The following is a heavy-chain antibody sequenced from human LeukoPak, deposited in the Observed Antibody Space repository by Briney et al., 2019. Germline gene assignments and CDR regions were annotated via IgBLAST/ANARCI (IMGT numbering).Heavy chain of an antibody. Sequence: GGSLRLSCAASGFTFSDYYMSWIRQAPGKGLEWISFISSSSSYTNYADSAKGRFTISRDNTKNSLYLQMNNLRAEDTAVYYCARGGADYVIGYWGQGTLVTVSS. CDR1: GFTFSDYY. CDR2: ISSSSSYT. D-gene: IGHD4-17*01. V-gene: IGHV3-11*06. J-gene: IGHJ4*02. CDR3: ARGGADYVIGY.